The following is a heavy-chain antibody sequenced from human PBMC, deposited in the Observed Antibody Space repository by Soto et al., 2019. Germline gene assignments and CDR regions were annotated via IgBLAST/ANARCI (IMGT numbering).Heavy chain of an antibody. CDR2: ISGSGGST. D-gene: IGHD2-2*01. CDR3: AKAPHCSSTSCYFDY. V-gene: IGHV3-23*01. Sequence: PGGSLRLSCVASGFTFSSYAMSWVRQAPGKGLEWVSAISGSGGSTYYADSVKGRFTISRDNSKNTLYLQMNSLRAEDTAVYYCAKAPHCSSTSCYFDYWGQGTLVTVSS. CDR1: GFTFSSYA. J-gene: IGHJ4*02.